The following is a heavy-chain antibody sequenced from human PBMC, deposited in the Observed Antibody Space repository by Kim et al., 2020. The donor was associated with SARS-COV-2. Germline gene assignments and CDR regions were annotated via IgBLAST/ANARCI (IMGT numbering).Heavy chain of an antibody. Sequence: GGSLRLSCAASGFTFSSYSMNWVRQAPGKGLEWVSSISSSSSYIYYADSVKGRFTISRDNAKNSLYLQMNSLRAEDTAVYYCARGVGDYDAFDIWGQGTMVTVSS. CDR3: ARGVGDYDAFDI. V-gene: IGHV3-21*01. J-gene: IGHJ3*02. CDR1: GFTFSSYS. D-gene: IGHD2-21*02. CDR2: ISSSSSYI.